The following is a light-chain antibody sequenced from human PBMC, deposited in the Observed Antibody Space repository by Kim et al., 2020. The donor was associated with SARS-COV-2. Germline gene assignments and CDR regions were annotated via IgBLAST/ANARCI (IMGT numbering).Light chain of an antibody. V-gene: IGLV10-54*01. J-gene: IGLJ3*02. CDR1: NDNVGRQG. Sequence: QTATLTCTGNNDNVGRQGAAWLQQHQGHPTKVLSDRNNNRRSGISERFSASRSGNTASLIITGLQSEDEADYYCSAWDISLNAVVFGGGTQLTVL. CDR2: RNN. CDR3: SAWDISLNAVV.